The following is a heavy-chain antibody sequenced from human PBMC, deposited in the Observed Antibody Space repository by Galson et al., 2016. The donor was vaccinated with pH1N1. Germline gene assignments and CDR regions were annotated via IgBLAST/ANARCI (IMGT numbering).Heavy chain of an antibody. CDR2: IKPNIGDT. CDR3: ARGRYCNNRDCFMGIDS. Sequence: SVKVSCKASGYTFTGYYIHWVRQAPGQGLEWMGWIKPNIGDTKYAQKFQGRVTMTRDTSISTAYKELSSLRSDDTAIYYCARGRYCNNRDCFMGIDSWGQGTLVTVSS. CDR1: GYTFTGYY. V-gene: IGHV1-2*02. D-gene: IGHD2-8*01. J-gene: IGHJ4*02.